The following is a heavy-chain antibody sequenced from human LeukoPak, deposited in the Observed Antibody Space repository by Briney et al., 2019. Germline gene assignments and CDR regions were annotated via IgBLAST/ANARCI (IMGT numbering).Heavy chain of an antibody. CDR3: ARESGSYLSDAFDI. Sequence: GGSLRLSCAASGFTFSSYGMHWVRQAPGKGLEWVAVIWYDGSNKYYADSVKGRFTTSRDNSKNTLYLQMNSLRAEDTAVYYCARESGSYLSDAFDIWGQGTMVTVSS. J-gene: IGHJ3*02. CDR2: IWYDGSNK. D-gene: IGHD1-26*01. V-gene: IGHV3-33*01. CDR1: GFTFSSYG.